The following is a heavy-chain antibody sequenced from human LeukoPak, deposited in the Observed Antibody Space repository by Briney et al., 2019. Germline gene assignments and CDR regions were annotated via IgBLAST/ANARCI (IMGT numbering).Heavy chain of an antibody. Sequence: GGSLRLSCAASGFTFSSCAMSWVRQAPGKGLEWVSAISGSGGSTYYADSVKGRFTISRDNSKSTLYLQMNSLRAEDTAVYYCAKDRGGSGSYYITDAFDIWGQGTMVTVSS. CDR3: AKDRGGSGSYYITDAFDI. V-gene: IGHV3-23*01. D-gene: IGHD3-10*01. CDR2: ISGSGGST. J-gene: IGHJ3*02. CDR1: GFTFSSCA.